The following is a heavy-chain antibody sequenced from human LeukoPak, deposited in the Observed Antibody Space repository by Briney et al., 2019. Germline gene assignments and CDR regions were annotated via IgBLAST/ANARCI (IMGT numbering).Heavy chain of an antibody. CDR2: INPNSGGT. CDR3: ARAAGYSSGSAAFDI. D-gene: IGHD6-19*01. CDR1: GYTFTGYY. Sequence: GASVKVSCKASGYTFTGYYMHWVRQAPGQGLEWMGRINPNSGGTNYAQKFQGRVTITRDTSASTAYMELSSLRSEDTAVYYCARAAGYSSGSAAFDIWGQGTMVTVSS. J-gene: IGHJ3*02. V-gene: IGHV1-2*06.